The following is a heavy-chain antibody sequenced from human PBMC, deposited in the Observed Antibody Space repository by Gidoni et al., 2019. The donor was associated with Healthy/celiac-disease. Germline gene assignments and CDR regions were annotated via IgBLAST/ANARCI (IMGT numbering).Heavy chain of an antibody. CDR1: GFTFDDYA. J-gene: IGHJ3*02. D-gene: IGHD6-13*01. CDR3: AKSASSSWPDAFDI. Sequence: EVQLVESGGGLVQPGRSLRLSCAASGFTFDDYAMHWVRQAPGKGLEWVSGISWNSGSIGYADSVKGRFTISRDNAKNSLYLQMNSLRAEDTALYYCAKSASSSWPDAFDIWGQGTMVTVSS. V-gene: IGHV3-9*01. CDR2: ISWNSGSI.